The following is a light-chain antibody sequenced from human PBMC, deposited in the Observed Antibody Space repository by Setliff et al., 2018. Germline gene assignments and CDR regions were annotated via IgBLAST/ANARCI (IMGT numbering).Light chain of an antibody. Sequence: QSVLAQPASVSGSPGQSITISCSGTGSDVGSYDLVSWYQQHPGKAPKLIIYGVSDRPSGVSSRFSGSKSGNTAYLTISGLQTEDEAEYYCNAYASDTTYVFGSGTKV. J-gene: IGLJ1*01. CDR1: GSDVGSYDL. CDR3: NAYASDTTYV. CDR2: GVS. V-gene: IGLV2-14*03.